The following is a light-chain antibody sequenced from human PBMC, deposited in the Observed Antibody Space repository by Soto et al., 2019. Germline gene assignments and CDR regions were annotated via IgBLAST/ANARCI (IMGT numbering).Light chain of an antibody. J-gene: IGLJ2*01. CDR3: ATWDDSLRGPEV. V-gene: IGLV1-47*01. CDR2: RDN. CDR1: TSNIGSNY. Sequence: QSVLTQPPSASGTPGQRVTISCSGSTSNIGSNYVYWYQQLPGTAPKLLIFRDNQRPSGVPDRFSGSRSGTSASLAISGLQSEDEADYYCATWDDSLRGPEVFGGGTKLTVL.